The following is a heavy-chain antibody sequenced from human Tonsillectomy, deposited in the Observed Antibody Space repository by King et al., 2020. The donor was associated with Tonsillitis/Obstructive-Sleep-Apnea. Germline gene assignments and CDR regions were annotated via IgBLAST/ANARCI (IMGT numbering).Heavy chain of an antibody. Sequence: QLQESGPGLVKPSETLSLTCTVSGGSITSYYWSWIRQPPGKGLEWIGYIYYSGTTKYNPSLKSRVTISVDTSMAQFSLKLSSVTAADTAVYYCARQYNPYNWFDPWGQGTLVTVSS. D-gene: IGHD1-14*01. CDR3: ARQYNPYNWFDP. CDR2: IYYSGTT. CDR1: GGSITSYY. V-gene: IGHV4-59*08. J-gene: IGHJ5*02.